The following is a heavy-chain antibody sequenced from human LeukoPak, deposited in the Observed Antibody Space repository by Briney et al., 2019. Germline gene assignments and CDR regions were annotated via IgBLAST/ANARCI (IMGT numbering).Heavy chain of an antibody. CDR3: AREARAVAPDY. J-gene: IGHJ4*02. D-gene: IGHD6-19*01. Sequence: SETLSLTCTVSGGSISSYYWSWIRQPPGKGLEWIGYIYYSGSTNYNPSLKSRVTISVDTSKNQFSLKLSSVTAADTAVYYCAREARAVAPDYWGQGTLVTVSS. CDR1: GGSISSYY. CDR2: IYYSGST. V-gene: IGHV4-59*01.